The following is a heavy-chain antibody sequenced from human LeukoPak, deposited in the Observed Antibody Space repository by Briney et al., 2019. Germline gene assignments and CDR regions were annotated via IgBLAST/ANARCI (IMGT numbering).Heavy chain of an antibody. CDR1: GYTLTELS. J-gene: IGHJ6*02. CDR2: IIPIFGTA. V-gene: IGHV1-69*13. D-gene: IGHD2-2*01. CDR3: ARDCGLVPAAIHSGDYYYYGMDV. Sequence: ASVKVSCKVSGYTLTELSMHWVRQAPGKGLEWMGGIIPIFGTANYAQKFQGRVTITADESTSTAYMELSSLRSEDTAVYYCARDCGLVPAAIHSGDYYYYGMDVWGQGTTVTVSS.